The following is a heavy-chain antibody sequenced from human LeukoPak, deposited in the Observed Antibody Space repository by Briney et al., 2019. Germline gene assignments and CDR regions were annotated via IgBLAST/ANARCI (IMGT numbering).Heavy chain of an antibody. V-gene: IGHV3-23*01. J-gene: IGHJ4*02. CDR3: AKDNNNGRYLGVFEY. CDR1: GFTFSSYG. D-gene: IGHD1-14*01. Sequence: QTGGSLRLSCAASGFTFSSYGMHWVRQAPGRGLEWVSAISPSGDSTSFADSVKGRFTISRDNSKNTMYLEMNSLRAEDTAVYYCAKDNNNGRYLGVFEYWGQGTLVTVSS. CDR2: ISPSGDST.